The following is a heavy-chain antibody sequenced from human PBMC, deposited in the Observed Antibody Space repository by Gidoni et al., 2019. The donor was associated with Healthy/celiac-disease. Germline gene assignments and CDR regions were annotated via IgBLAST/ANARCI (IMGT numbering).Heavy chain of an antibody. CDR2: IFSNNEK. J-gene: IGHJ6*02. Sequence: QVTLKESGLVLVKPTPTLTLTFPVPRFPLCNARTGVSWIRQPPGKALEWLAHIFSNNEKSYSISLTSRLTLYKETFRSQVVLTMTSMDPVDAATYCCARIGGPWCLGCMDVWGQGTTVTVSS. D-gene: IGHD2-15*01. V-gene: IGHV2-26*01. CDR1: RFPLCNARTG. CDR3: ARIGGPWCLGCMDV.